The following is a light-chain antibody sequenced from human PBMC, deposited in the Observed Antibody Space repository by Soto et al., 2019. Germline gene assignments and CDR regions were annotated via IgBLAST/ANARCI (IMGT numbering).Light chain of an antibody. J-gene: IGKJ1*01. CDR1: QSLSSS. CDR2: GAS. V-gene: IGKV3-15*01. Sequence: EILMTQSPATLSVSPGETATLSCRASQSLSSSLAWYQSKPGQAPRLLIYGASTRATGVPVRFSGSGSGTEFTRTISSLQSEDFAVYYCQQYNNWLRTFGQGTKLEIK. CDR3: QQYNNWLRT.